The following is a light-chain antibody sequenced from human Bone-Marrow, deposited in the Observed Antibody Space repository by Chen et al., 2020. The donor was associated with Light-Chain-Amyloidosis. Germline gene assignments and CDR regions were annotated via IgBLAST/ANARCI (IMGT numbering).Light chain of an antibody. CDR1: SSDVGGDNH. CDR2: EVT. CDR3: SSYTITNTLV. Sequence: QSALPQPASSSGSPGQSITISCTGTSSDVGGDNHVSWYQQHPDKAPKLMIYEVTNRPSWVPVLFSGSKSDDTASLTISGLQTEDEADYFCSSYTITNTLVFGSGTRVTVL. V-gene: IGLV2-14*01. J-gene: IGLJ1*01.